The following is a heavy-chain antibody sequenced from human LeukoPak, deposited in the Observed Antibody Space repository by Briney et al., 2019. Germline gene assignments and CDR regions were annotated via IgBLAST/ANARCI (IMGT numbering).Heavy chain of an antibody. D-gene: IGHD3-22*01. V-gene: IGHV4-61*02. CDR2: IYTSGST. Sequence: SQTLSLTCTVSGGSISSGIYYWSWIRQPAGKGLEWIGRIYTSGSTNYNPSLKSRVTISVDTSKNQFSLKLSSVTAADTAVYYCARVTTGGYYNCWGQGTLVTVSS. J-gene: IGHJ4*02. CDR1: GGSISSGIYY. CDR3: ARVTTGGYYNC.